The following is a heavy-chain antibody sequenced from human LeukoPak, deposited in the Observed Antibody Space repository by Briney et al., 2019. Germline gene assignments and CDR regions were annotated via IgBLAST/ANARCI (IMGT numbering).Heavy chain of an antibody. V-gene: IGHV3-23*01. J-gene: IGHJ3*02. Sequence: GGSLRLSCVTSGFTFKTYHMHWVRQAPGKGLEWVSAISGSGGSTYYAESVKGRFNISRDDSKNTLYLQMNSLRAEDTAIYYCAKGLDAFDIWGQGTVVTVSS. CDR2: ISGSGGST. CDR1: GFTFKTYH. CDR3: AKGLDAFDI.